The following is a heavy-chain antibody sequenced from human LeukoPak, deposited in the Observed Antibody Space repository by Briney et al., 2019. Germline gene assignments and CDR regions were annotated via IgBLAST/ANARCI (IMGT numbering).Heavy chain of an antibody. CDR1: GFTFSNYS. J-gene: IGHJ4*02. CDR2: ISSRSTYI. Sequence: GGSLRLSCAASGFTFSNYSMNWVRQAPGKGLEWVSSISSRSTYIYHADSVKGRFTISRDNAKNSLFLQMNSLRAEDTAVYYCARRAGGYSHPYDYWGQGILVTVSS. CDR3: ARRAGGYSHPYDY. D-gene: IGHD4-23*01. V-gene: IGHV3-21*01.